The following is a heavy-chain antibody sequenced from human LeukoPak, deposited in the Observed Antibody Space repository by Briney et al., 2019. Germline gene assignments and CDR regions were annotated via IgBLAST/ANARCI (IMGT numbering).Heavy chain of an antibody. CDR1: GFTFSSYA. D-gene: IGHD2-15*01. CDR2: ISYDGSNK. V-gene: IGHV3-30*01. Sequence: TGGSLRLSCAASGFTFSSYAMHWVRQAPGKGLEWVAVISYDGSNKYYADSVKGRFTISRDNSENTLYLQMNSLRAEDTAVYYCARGGVAATNFDYWGQGTLVTVSS. J-gene: IGHJ4*02. CDR3: ARGGVAATNFDY.